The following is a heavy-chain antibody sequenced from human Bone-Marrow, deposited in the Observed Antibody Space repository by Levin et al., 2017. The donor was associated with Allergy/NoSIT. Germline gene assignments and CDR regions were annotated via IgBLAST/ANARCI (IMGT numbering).Heavy chain of an antibody. CDR3: ARVAIPRYCTSTSCSDSGYYFDY. Sequence: AGGSLRLSCAASGFTFSSYDMHWVRQATGRGLEWVSAIGTAADSYYSGSVKGRFTVSRDNAKNSFYLQMNSLRAGDTAVYYCARVAIPRYCTSTSCSDSGYYFDYWGQGTLVTVSS. V-gene: IGHV3-13*04. CDR1: GFTFSSYD. CDR2: IGTAADS. J-gene: IGHJ4*02. D-gene: IGHD2-2*01.